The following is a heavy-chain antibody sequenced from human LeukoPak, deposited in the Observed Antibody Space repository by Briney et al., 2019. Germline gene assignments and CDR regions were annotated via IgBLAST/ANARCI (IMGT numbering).Heavy chain of an antibody. J-gene: IGHJ4*02. Sequence: KPSETLSLTCAVYGGSFSGYYWSWIRQPPGKGLEWIGEINHSGSTNYNPSLKSRVTISVDTSKNHFSLKLSSVTAADTAVYYCARGGVTIFGAVTLFDYWGQGTLVTVSS. CDR1: GGSFSGYY. CDR3: ARGGVTIFGAVTLFDY. CDR2: INHSGST. V-gene: IGHV4-34*01. D-gene: IGHD3-3*01.